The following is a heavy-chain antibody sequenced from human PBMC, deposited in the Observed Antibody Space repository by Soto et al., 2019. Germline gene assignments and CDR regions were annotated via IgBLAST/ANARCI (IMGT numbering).Heavy chain of an antibody. D-gene: IGHD2-2*01. V-gene: IGHV3-33*01. J-gene: IGHJ3*02. CDR1: SVTFNIYG. CDR2: IWYDGSNK. CDR3: ARDLVVVPAATGSMTAFEI. Sequence: LXLSGAAASVTFNIYGVHWGHHAPGKGLEWVAVIWYDGSNKYYADSVKGRFTISRDNSKNTLYLQMNSLRAEDTAVYYCARDLVVVPAATGSMTAFEIWGQGTMVTVSS.